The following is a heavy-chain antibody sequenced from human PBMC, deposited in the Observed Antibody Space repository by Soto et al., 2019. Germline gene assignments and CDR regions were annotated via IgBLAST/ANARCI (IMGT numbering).Heavy chain of an antibody. J-gene: IGHJ4*02. D-gene: IGHD2-21*02. CDR3: ARDPPGDDTNFEY. CDR2: TYYRSKWLN. CDR1: GDSVSSNTAT. V-gene: IGHV6-1*01. Sequence: QTLSLTCAISGDSVSSNTATWNWIRQSPSRGLEWLGRTYYRSKWLNTYAESVKSRMSVSPDTSKNQFSLHLTSVTPEDTAVYYCARDPPGDDTNFEYWGQGTLVTVSS.